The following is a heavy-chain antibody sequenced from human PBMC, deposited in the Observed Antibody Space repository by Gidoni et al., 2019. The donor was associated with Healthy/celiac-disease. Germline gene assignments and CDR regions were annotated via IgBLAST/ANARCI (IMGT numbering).Heavy chain of an antibody. D-gene: IGHD6-19*01. Sequence: QVQLQQWGAGLLKPSETLSLTCAVYGGSFSGYYWSWIRQPPGKGLEWIGEINHSGSTNYNPSIKSRVTISVDTSKNQFSLKLSSVTAADTAVYYCARGLRHGEWLVRGGSFDPWGQGTLVTVSS. CDR1: GGSFSGYY. CDR2: INHSGST. CDR3: ARGLRHGEWLVRGGSFDP. J-gene: IGHJ5*02. V-gene: IGHV4-34*01.